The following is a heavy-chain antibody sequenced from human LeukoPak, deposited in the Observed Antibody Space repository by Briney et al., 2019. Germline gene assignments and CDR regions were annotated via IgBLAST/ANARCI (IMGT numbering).Heavy chain of an antibody. J-gene: IGHJ4*02. CDR3: AKMTDYGDYEGHFDY. D-gene: IGHD4-17*01. CDR2: ISGSGGST. CDR1: GFTFSSYA. V-gene: IGHV3-23*01. Sequence: GGSLRLSCAASGFTFSSYAMSWVRQAPGKGLEWVSAISGSGGSTYYADSVKGRFTISRDNSKNTLYLQMNSLRAEDTAVYYCAKMTDYGDYEGHFDYWGQGTLVTVSS.